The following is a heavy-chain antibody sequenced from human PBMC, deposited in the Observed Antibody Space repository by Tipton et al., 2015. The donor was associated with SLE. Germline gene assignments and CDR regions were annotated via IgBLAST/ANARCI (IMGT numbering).Heavy chain of an antibody. CDR2: INHSGST. Sequence: TLSLTCAVYGGSFSGYYWSWIRQPPGKGLEWIGEINHSGSTNYNPSLKSRVTISVDTSKNQFSLKLSSVTAADTAVYYCAVRDFWSPKGAFDIWGQGTRVPVSS. CDR1: GGSFSGYY. J-gene: IGHJ3*02. D-gene: IGHD3-3*01. CDR3: AVRDFWSPKGAFDI. V-gene: IGHV4-34*01.